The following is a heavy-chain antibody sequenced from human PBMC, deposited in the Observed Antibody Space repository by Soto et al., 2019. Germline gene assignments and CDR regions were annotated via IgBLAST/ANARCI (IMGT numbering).Heavy chain of an antibody. CDR2: ISYDGSNK. Sequence: QVQLVESGGGVVQPGRSLRLSCAASGFTFSSYGMHWVRQAPGKGLEWVAVISYDGSNKYYADSVKGRFTISRDNSKNTLYLQMNSLRAEDTAVYYCAKETEVVTVDEYFQHWGQGTLVTVSS. J-gene: IGHJ1*01. CDR1: GFTFSSYG. D-gene: IGHD2-21*02. CDR3: AKETEVVTVDEYFQH. V-gene: IGHV3-30*18.